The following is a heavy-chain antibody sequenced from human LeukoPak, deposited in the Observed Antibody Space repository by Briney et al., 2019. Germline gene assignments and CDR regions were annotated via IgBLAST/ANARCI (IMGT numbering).Heavy chain of an antibody. D-gene: IGHD2-2*02. J-gene: IGHJ5*02. CDR1: GYTFTGYY. Sequence: ASVRVSCKASGYTFTGYYLHWVRQAPGQGLEWMGLINPNTGGTNYAQKFQGRVTMTRDTSISTAYMDLSRLTSVDTAVYYCASWDIVVVSAAIKDWFYPWGQGTLVTVSS. CDR3: ASWDIVVVSAAIKDWFYP. CDR2: INPNTGGT. V-gene: IGHV1-2*02.